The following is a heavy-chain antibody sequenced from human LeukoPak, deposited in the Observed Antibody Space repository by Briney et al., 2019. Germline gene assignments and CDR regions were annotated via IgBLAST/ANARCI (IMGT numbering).Heavy chain of an antibody. CDR1: GYTFTGSY. CDR2: INPNSGGT. CDR3: ARAAPYYYDSSGYQTLDY. Sequence: ASVKVSCKASGYTFTGSYMHWVPQAPGQGLEWMGWINPNSGGTNYAQKFQGRVTMTRDTSISTAYMELSRLRSDDTAVYYCARAAPYYYDSSGYQTLDYWGQGTLVTVSS. V-gene: IGHV1-2*02. J-gene: IGHJ4*02. D-gene: IGHD3-22*01.